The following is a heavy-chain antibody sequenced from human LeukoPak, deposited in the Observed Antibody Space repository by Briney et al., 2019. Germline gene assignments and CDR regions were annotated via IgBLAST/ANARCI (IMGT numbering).Heavy chain of an antibody. CDR3: AKVRWGSDNALDS. J-gene: IGHJ4*02. D-gene: IGHD3-16*01. CDR2: ISYDGSNK. Sequence: GGSLRLSCAASEFTFSSYGMHWVRQAPGKGLEWVAVISYDGSNKYYADSVKGRFTISRDNSKNTLYLQMNSLRAEDTAVYYCAKVRWGSDNALDSWGQGTLVTGSS. CDR1: EFTFSSYG. V-gene: IGHV3-30*18.